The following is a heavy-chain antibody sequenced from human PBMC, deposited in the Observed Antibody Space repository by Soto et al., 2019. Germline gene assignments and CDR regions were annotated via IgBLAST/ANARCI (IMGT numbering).Heavy chain of an antibody. CDR3: ARVCGGDCHYGMDV. V-gene: IGHV4-30-2*01. CDR2: IYHSGST. CDR1: GGSISSGGYS. Sequence: SETLSLTCAVSGGSISSGGYSCSWIRQPPGKGLERIGYIYHSGSTYYNPSLKSRVTISVDTSKNQFSLKLSSVTAADTAVYYCARVCGGDCHYGMDVWGQGTTVTVSS. D-gene: IGHD2-21*02. J-gene: IGHJ6*02.